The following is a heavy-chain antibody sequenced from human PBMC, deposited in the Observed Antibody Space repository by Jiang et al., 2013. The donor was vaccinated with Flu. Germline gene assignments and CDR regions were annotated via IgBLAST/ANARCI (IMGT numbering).Heavy chain of an antibody. CDR1: GDTFSSNA. Sequence: GAEVKVSCKASGDTFSSNAISWVRQAPGQGPEWMGGIIPIFGTVNYAQKFQGRLTITADKSTSTVYMVLSSLRSEDTAMYYCARGPDISAYYYFYWGQGTLVTVSP. V-gene: IGHV1-69*06. CDR2: IIPIFGTV. J-gene: IGHJ4*02. CDR3: ARGPDISAYYYFY. D-gene: IGHD3-22*01.